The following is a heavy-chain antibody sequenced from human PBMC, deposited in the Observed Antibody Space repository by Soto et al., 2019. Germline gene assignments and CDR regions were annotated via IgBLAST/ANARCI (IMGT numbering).Heavy chain of an antibody. D-gene: IGHD2-15*01. Sequence: GGSLRLSCAASGFTFSSYAMSWVRQAPGKGLEWVSAISGSGGSTYYADSVKGRFTISRDNSKNTLYLQMNSLRAEDTAVYYCAKPHCSGGSCYSDFDYWGQGTLVTVSS. V-gene: IGHV3-23*01. J-gene: IGHJ4*02. CDR3: AKPHCSGGSCYSDFDY. CDR2: ISGSGGST. CDR1: GFTFSSYA.